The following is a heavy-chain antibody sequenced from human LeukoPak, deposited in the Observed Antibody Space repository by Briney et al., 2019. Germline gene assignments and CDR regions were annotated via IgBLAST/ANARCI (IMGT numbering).Heavy chain of an antibody. CDR3: ATGPGTLYYYYMDV. V-gene: IGHV3-30*02. CDR1: GFTFRNSG. CDR2: IQADGGNK. J-gene: IGHJ6*03. Sequence: PGGSLRLSCAASGFTFRNSGMHWVRQAPGKGPEWVAFIQADGGNKYYADSVKGRFTISRDNAKNSLYLQMNSLRAEDTAVYYCATGPGTLYYYYMDVWGKGTTVTVSS.